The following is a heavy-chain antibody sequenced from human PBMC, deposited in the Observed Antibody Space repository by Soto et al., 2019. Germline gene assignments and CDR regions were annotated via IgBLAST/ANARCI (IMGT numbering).Heavy chain of an antibody. Sequence: GGSLRLSCAASGFTFSNAWMNWVRQAPGKGLEWVGRIKSKTDGGTTDYAAPVKGRFTISRDDSKNTLYLQMNSLKTEDTAVYYCTTVAGYYYDSSGYYDLFYYYGMDVWGQGTTVTVSS. CDR1: GFTFSNAW. CDR3: TTVAGYYYDSSGYYDLFYYYGMDV. D-gene: IGHD3-22*01. V-gene: IGHV3-15*07. CDR2: IKSKTDGGTT. J-gene: IGHJ6*02.